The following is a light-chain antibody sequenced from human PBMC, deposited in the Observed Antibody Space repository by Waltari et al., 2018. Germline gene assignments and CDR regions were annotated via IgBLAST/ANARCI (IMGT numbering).Light chain of an antibody. V-gene: IGKV3-20*01. CDR1: QSLDVAY. CDR3: QQYHTPPAT. Sequence: EIVLTQSPGPLSLSPGDRATLSCRADQSLDVAYVAWSHPKSGQAPRLLVYGAYYRAAAIPERFSGSGSGTDFTLTINRLEPDDFAVYYCQQYHTPPATFGQGTKLEIK. CDR2: GAY. J-gene: IGKJ2*01.